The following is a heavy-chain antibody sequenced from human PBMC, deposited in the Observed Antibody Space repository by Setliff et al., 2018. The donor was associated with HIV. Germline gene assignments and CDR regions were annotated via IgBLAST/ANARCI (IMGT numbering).Heavy chain of an antibody. J-gene: IGHJ6*03. Sequence: SETLPSPGTVSGGSISSSSYYWGWIRQPPGKGLEWIGSIYYSGSTYYNPSLKSRVTIALDTSKNQFSLKLTSMTAADTAVYYCAREWRGRYYYYMDVWGKGTTVTVSS. CDR3: AREWRGRYYYYMDV. V-gene: IGHV4-39*07. CDR2: IYYSGST. CDR1: GGSISSSSYY. D-gene: IGHD3-10*01.